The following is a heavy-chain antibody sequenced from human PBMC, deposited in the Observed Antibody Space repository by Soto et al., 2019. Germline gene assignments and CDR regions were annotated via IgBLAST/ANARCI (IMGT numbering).Heavy chain of an antibody. CDR1: GFTFNNYA. V-gene: IGHV3-23*02. J-gene: IGHJ4*02. Sequence: DVQLLESGGGLVQPGGSLRLSCAASGFTFNNYAMTWVRQAPGKGLEWVSAIGGNGAATYYVDSVKGRFTISRDNSKNTLYLQMNSLRAGDPAVYFCAKDSSGRHDYWGQGTLVTVSS. D-gene: IGHD6-19*01. CDR2: IGGNGAAT. CDR3: AKDSSGRHDY.